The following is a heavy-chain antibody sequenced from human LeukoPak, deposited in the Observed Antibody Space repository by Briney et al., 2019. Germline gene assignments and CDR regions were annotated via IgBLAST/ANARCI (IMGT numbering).Heavy chain of an antibody. J-gene: IGHJ6*03. V-gene: IGHV3-23*01. CDR3: AKTSGAYGDPYYMDV. CDR1: GFTFSSYA. CDR2: ISGGGGST. Sequence: GGSLRLSCAASGFTFSSYAMSWVRQAPGKGLEWVSAISGGGGSTYYADSVKGRFTISRDNSKNTLYLQMNSLRAEDTAVYYCAKTSGAYGDPYYMDVWGKGTTVTVSS. D-gene: IGHD4-17*01.